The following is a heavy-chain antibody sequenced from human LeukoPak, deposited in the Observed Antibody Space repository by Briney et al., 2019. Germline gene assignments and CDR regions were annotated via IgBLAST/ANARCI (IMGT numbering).Heavy chain of an antibody. CDR3: ARQGYNSTWDRYLAY. V-gene: IGHV5-51*01. D-gene: IGHD6-13*01. CDR2: VFGRDSDT. CDR1: GYTFSDYW. Sequence: GESLKISCKGSGYTFSDYWIAWVRRMPGKGLEWMGFVFGRDSDTRYSAAFVGQVTISADKSISTAYLQWSSLQASDTAMYYCARQGYNSTWDRYLAYWGQGTQVTVSS. J-gene: IGHJ4*02.